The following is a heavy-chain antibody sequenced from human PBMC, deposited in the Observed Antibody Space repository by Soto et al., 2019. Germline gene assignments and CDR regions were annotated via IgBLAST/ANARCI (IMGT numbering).Heavy chain of an antibody. Sequence: PSETLSLTSTVSGGSISSYYWSWIRQPPGKGLEWIGYIYYSGSTNYNPSLKSRVTISVDTSKNQSSVKLSSVTAADAAVMYCARDLNFLNNYFDSSYGGMDVWGQGTTVTVSS. J-gene: IGHJ6*02. D-gene: IGHD3-22*01. CDR3: ARDLNFLNNYFDSSYGGMDV. V-gene: IGHV4-59*01. CDR1: GGSISSYY. CDR2: IYYSGST.